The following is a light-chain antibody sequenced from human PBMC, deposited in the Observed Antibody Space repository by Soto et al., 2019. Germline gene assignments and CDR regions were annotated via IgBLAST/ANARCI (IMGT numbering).Light chain of an antibody. Sequence: AIRMTQSPSSFSASPGDRVSITCRATQDIVTYLAWYQQIPGKAPKLLIYGASSLQSGVPSRFSGSGSGTDFTLTISSLQPEDFGTYYCQQSFSTPRTFGQGTKVDI. J-gene: IGKJ1*01. CDR2: GAS. V-gene: IGKV1-8*01. CDR1: QDIVTY. CDR3: QQSFSTPRT.